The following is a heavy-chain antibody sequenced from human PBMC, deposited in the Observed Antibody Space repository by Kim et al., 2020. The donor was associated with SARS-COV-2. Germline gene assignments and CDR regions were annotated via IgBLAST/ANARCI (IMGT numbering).Heavy chain of an antibody. V-gene: IGHV4-39*01. CDR3: ARQGRLRSIAAAGPDAFDI. D-gene: IGHD6-13*01. Sequence: SRVTISVDTSKNQFSLKLSSVTAADTAVYYCARQGRLRSIAAAGPDAFDIWGQGTMVTVSS. J-gene: IGHJ3*02.